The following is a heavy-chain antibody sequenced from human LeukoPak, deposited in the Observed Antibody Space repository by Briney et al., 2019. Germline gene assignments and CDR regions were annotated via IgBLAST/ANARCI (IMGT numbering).Heavy chain of an antibody. Sequence: GGSLRLSCAASGFTFSTYAMSWVRQAPGKGLECVSGISGSTYYADSVKGRFTISRDNSKNTLYLQMNSLRAEDTAVYYCAKDFSTVTLGYFDSWGQGTLVTVSS. D-gene: IGHD4-17*01. V-gene: IGHV3-23*01. CDR3: AKDFSTVTLGYFDS. CDR2: ISGST. CDR1: GFTFSTYA. J-gene: IGHJ4*02.